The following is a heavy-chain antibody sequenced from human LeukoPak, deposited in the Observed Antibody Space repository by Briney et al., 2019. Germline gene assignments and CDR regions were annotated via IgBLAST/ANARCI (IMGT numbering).Heavy chain of an antibody. V-gene: IGHV4-59*11. D-gene: IGHD1-14*01. J-gene: IGHJ6*03. CDR1: GGSISSHY. CDR3: ARWGITGTTPGYYYYYMDV. Sequence: PSETLSLTCTVSGGSISSHYWSWIRQPPGKGLEWIGYIYYSGSTNYNPSLKSRVTISVDTSKNQFSLKLSSVTAADTAVYYCARWGITGTTPGYYYYYMDVWGKGTTVTVSS. CDR2: IYYSGST.